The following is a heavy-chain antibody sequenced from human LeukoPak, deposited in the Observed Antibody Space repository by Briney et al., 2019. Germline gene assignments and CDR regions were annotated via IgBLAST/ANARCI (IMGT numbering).Heavy chain of an antibody. CDR1: GYTFTGYY. J-gene: IGHJ4*02. CDR3: ARDRRRDGYNSFDY. V-gene: IGHV1-2*02. Sequence: GASMKVSCKASGYTFTGYYIHWVRQAPGQGLEWMGWINPNSDGTNYAQKFQGRVTMTRDTSISTAYMELSRLISDDTAVYYCARDRRRDGYNSFDYWAQGTLVTVSS. CDR2: INPNSDGT. D-gene: IGHD5-24*01.